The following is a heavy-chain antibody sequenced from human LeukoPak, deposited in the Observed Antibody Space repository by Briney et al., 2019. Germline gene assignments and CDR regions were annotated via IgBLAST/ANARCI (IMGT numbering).Heavy chain of an antibody. J-gene: IGHJ4*02. D-gene: IGHD3-22*01. CDR3: ASDDSTGYHHSDN. CDR2: ISYDGSNK. CDR1: GFTFSSYA. Sequence: PGRSLTLSCAASGFTFSSYAMHWVRQAPGRGLEWVAVISYDGSNKYYADSVKGQFTISRDNSKNTLYLQMSSLRADDTAVYYCASDDSTGYHHSDNCGQGTLVTVSS. V-gene: IGHV3-30-3*01.